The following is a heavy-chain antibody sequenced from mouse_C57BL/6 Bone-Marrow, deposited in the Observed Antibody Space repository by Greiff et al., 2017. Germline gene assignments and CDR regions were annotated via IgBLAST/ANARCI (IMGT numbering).Heavy chain of an antibody. Sequence: QVQLQQPGAELVKPGASVKLSCKASGYTFTNYWMHWVKQRPGQGLEWIGMMHPNGGSPDYNEKFKSEATLSVDKSSRTAYMELSSLTSEDSAVYYCARSYEYGDYTRDYWGQGTSVTVSS. J-gene: IGHJ4*01. D-gene: IGHD2-4*01. V-gene: IGHV1-64*01. CDR3: ARSYEYGDYTRDY. CDR1: GYTFTNYW. CDR2: MHPNGGSP.